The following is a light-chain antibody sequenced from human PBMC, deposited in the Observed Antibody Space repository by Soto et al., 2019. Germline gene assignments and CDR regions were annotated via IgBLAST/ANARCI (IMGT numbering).Light chain of an antibody. CDR1: QGISSW. V-gene: IGKV1-12*01. CDR3: QPANSFPLT. J-gene: IGKJ4*01. Sequence: DIPMTQSPSAVSASVGDRVTITCRTSQGISSWLAWYQQKPGKAPKLLIYAPSSLQSGAPSRFSGSGSGTDFTLTISSLQPVDVAPYYCQPANSFPLTFGGGTKVEIK. CDR2: APS.